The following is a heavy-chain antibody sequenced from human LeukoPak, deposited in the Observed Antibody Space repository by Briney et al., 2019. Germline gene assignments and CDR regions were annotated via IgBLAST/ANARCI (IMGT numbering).Heavy chain of an antibody. Sequence: SETLSLTCTVSGGSISSYYWSWIRQPPGKGLEWIGYIYYSGSTNYNPSLKSRVTISVDTSKNQFSLKLSSVTAADTAVYYCARTKQWLAFDIWGQGTMVTVSS. V-gene: IGHV4-59*01. CDR2: IYYSGST. J-gene: IGHJ3*02. CDR1: GGSISSYY. CDR3: ARTKQWLAFDI. D-gene: IGHD6-19*01.